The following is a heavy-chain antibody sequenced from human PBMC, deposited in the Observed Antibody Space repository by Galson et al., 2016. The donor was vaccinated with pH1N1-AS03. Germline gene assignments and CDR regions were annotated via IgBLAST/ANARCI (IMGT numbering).Heavy chain of an antibody. CDR2: IYYSGSA. V-gene: IGHV4-39*01. Sequence: SLTCTVSGGSISNSNYYWGWIRQPPGKGLEWIGSIYYSGSAYYNPSLKSRVTISIDTSKNQFSLRLSSVTAADTAVYYCARHPYNSSPLYYYFHYMDVWGKGTTVTVSS. CDR3: ARHPYNSSPLYYYFHYMDV. CDR1: GGSISNSNYY. D-gene: IGHD6-13*01. J-gene: IGHJ6*03.